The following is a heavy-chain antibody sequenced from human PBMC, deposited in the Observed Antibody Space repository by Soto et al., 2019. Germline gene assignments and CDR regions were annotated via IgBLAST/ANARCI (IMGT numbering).Heavy chain of an antibody. CDR1: GGTFSSYA. V-gene: IGHV1-69*01. Sequence: QVQLVQSGAEVKKPGSSVKVSCKASGGTFSSYAISWVRQAPGQGLEWMGGIIPIFGTANYAQKFQGRVTITADESTSTAYMELSSLRSEDTAVYYCARDPSSTSLRSAYVYYYYGMDVWGQGTTVTVSS. D-gene: IGHD2-2*01. J-gene: IGHJ6*02. CDR3: ARDPSSTSLRSAYVYYYYGMDV. CDR2: IIPIFGTA.